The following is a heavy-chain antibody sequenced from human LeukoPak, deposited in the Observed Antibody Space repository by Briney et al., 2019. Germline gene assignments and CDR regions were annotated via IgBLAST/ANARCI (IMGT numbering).Heavy chain of an antibody. D-gene: IGHD3-10*01. CDR1: GYTFTCYD. CDR2: MNPNSGNT. CDR3: AREGKSYYGLDV. V-gene: IGHV1-8*01. Sequence: ASVKGSCKASGYTFTCYDINWVRQATGQGLEWMGWMNPNSGNTGYAQKFQGRVTMTRNTSISTAYMELSSLRSEDTAVYYCAREGKSYYGLDVWGQGTTVTVS. J-gene: IGHJ6*02.